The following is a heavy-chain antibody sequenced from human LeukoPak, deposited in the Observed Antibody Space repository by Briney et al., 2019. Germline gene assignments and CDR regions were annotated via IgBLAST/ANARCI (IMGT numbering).Heavy chain of an antibody. V-gene: IGHV3-23*01. CDR1: GFTFSSYA. CDR2: LSASGGTT. CDR3: AKDYRYSSGCYSYSYYYGMDV. D-gene: IGHD6-19*01. Sequence: TGGSLRLSCSASGFTFSSYAMSWVRQAPGKGLQWVSSLSASGGTTYYADSAKGRFTISRDNSKNTLYLQMNSLRAEDTAVYYCAKDYRYSSGCYSYSYYYGMDVWGQGTTVTVSS. J-gene: IGHJ6*02.